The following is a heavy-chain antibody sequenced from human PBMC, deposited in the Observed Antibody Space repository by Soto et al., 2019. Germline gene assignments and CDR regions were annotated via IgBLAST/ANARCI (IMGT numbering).Heavy chain of an antibody. Sequence: EVQLVESGGGLVQPGGSLRLSCAASGFTFSNAWMNWVRQAPGKGLEWVGRIKSKTDGGTTDYAAPVKGRFTISRDDSKNTLYLQMNSLKTEDTAVYYCTTRTYYDYVWGSYRSKIDAFDIWGQGTMVTVSS. V-gene: IGHV3-15*07. CDR3: TTRTYYDYVWGSYRSKIDAFDI. J-gene: IGHJ3*02. D-gene: IGHD3-16*02. CDR1: GFTFSNAW. CDR2: IKSKTDGGTT.